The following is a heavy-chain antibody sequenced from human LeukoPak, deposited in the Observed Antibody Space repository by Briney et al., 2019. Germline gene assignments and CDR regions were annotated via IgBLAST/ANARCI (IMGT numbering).Heavy chain of an antibody. CDR3: ATMISYYFDY. D-gene: IGHD3/OR15-3a*01. V-gene: IGHV3-23*01. Sequence: GGSLRLSCAASGFTFSSYAMSWVRQAPGKGLEWVSGISGSGGSTYYADSVKGRFTISRDNSKNTLYLQMNSLRAEDTAVYYCATMISYYFDYWGQGTLVTVSS. J-gene: IGHJ4*02. CDR2: ISGSGGST. CDR1: GFTFSSYA.